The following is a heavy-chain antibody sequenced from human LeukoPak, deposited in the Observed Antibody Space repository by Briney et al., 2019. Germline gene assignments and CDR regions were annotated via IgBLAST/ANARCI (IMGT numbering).Heavy chain of an antibody. D-gene: IGHD5-24*01. CDR1: GFTFSDYY. V-gene: IGHV3-11*06. CDR3: ARWLQFSSYYYHYYGMDV. Sequence: PGGSLRLSCAASGFTFSDYYMSWIRQAPGKGLEWVSYISSSSSYTNYADSVKGRFTISRDNAKNSLYLQMNSLRAEDTAVYYCARWLQFSSYYYHYYGMDVWGQGTTVTVSS. CDR2: ISSSSSYT. J-gene: IGHJ6*02.